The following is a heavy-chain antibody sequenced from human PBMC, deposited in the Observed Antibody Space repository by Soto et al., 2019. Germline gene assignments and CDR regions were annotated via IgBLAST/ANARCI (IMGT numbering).Heavy chain of an antibody. CDR3: ARDRRYSSGWYSKGHYYYGMDV. J-gene: IGHJ6*02. CDR2: IIPIFGTA. Sequence: SVKVSCKASGGTFSSYAISWVRQAPGQGLEWMGGIIPIFGTANYAQKFQGRVTITADESTSTAYMELSSLRSEDTAVYYCARDRRYSSGWYSKGHYYYGMDVWGQGTTVTVSS. CDR1: GGTFSSYA. D-gene: IGHD6-19*01. V-gene: IGHV1-69*13.